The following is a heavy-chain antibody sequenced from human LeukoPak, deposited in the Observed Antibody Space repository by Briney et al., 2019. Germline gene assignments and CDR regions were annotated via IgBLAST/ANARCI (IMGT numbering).Heavy chain of an antibody. J-gene: IGHJ4*02. CDR3: ARGRRFGELSHPTYYFDY. V-gene: IGHV5-51*01. D-gene: IGHD3-10*01. Sequence: GESLKISCKGSGYSFTSYWIGWVRQMPGKGLEWMGIIYPGVSDTRYSPSFQGQVTISADKSISTAYLQWSSLKASDTAVYYCARGRRFGELSHPTYYFDYWGQGTQVTVSS. CDR2: IYPGVSDT. CDR1: GYSFTSYW.